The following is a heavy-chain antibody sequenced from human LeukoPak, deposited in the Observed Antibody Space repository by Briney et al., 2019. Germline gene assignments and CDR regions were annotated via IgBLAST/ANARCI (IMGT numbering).Heavy chain of an antibody. CDR2: MNPNSGNT. CDR3: ARGVVLRYFDLDAAPCDY. D-gene: IGHD3-9*01. J-gene: IGHJ4*02. CDR1: GYTFTSYD. Sequence: GASVKVSCKASGYTFTSYDINWVRQATGQGLEWMGWMNPNSGNTGYAQKFQGRVTMTRNTSISTAYMELSSLRSEDTAVYYCARGVVLRYFDLDAAPCDYWGQGTLVTVSS. V-gene: IGHV1-8*01.